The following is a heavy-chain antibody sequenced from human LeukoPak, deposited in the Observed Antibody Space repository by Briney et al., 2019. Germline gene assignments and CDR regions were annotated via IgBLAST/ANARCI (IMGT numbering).Heavy chain of an antibody. V-gene: IGHV3-9*01. D-gene: IGHD3-9*01. J-gene: IGHJ4*02. CDR1: GFTFDDYA. CDR3: AKDGDDILTGYPDY. CDR2: ISWNSGSI. Sequence: GGSLRLSCAASGFTFDDYAMHWVRQAPGKGLEWVSGISWNSGSIGYADSVEGRFTISRDNAKNSLYLQMNSLRAEDTALYYCAKDGDDILTGYPDYWGQGTLVTVSS.